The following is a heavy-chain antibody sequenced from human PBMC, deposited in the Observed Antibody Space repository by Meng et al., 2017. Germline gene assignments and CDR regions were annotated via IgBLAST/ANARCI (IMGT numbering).Heavy chain of an antibody. CDR2: IIPILGIA. CDR3: ARCPDYGDEGWFDP. CDR1: GGTFSSYA. D-gene: IGHD4-17*01. V-gene: IGHV1-69*10. Sequence: QVQLVQSGAEVKTPGSSVKVSCKASGGTFSSYAISWVRQAPGQGLEWMGGIIPILGIANYAQKFQGRVTITADKSTSTAYMELSSLRSEDTAVYYCARCPDYGDEGWFDPWGQGTLVTVSS. J-gene: IGHJ5*02.